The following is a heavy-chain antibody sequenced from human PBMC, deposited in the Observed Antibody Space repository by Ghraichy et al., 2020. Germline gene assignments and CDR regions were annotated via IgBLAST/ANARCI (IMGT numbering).Heavy chain of an antibody. V-gene: IGHV3-53*01. Sequence: GESLNISCAASGFTVSSNYMSWVRQAPGKGLEWVSVIYSGGSTYYADSVKGRFTISRDNSKNTLYLQMNSLRAEDTAVYYCARVLFHHPYSSGWDRGLDYWGQGTLVTVSS. CDR2: IYSGGST. CDR3: ARVLFHHPYSSGWDRGLDY. D-gene: IGHD6-19*01. CDR1: GFTVSSNY. J-gene: IGHJ4*02.